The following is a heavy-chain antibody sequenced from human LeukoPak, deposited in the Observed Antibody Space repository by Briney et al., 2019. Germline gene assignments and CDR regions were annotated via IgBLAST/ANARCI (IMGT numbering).Heavy chain of an antibody. D-gene: IGHD6-19*01. CDR2: ISGSGGST. CDR1: GFTFRSYA. Sequence: GGSLRLSCAASGFTFRSYAMSWVRQAPGKGLEWVSGISGSGGSTYYADSVKGRFTISRDNSKNTLYLQMNSLRADDTAVYYCAKGSYSSGWANRYWGQGTLVTVSS. V-gene: IGHV3-23*01. J-gene: IGHJ4*02. CDR3: AKGSYSSGWANRY.